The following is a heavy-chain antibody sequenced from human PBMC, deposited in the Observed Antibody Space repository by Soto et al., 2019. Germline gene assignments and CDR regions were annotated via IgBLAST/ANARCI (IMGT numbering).Heavy chain of an antibody. V-gene: IGHV4-31*02. CDR3: ARFPTYYKHSIGSQPFHP. CDR1: GSSISRGGYY. CDR2: IHYSGGATYSP. D-gene: IGHD3-22*01. Sequence: TLSLTWTFSGSSISRGGYYWSWIRQHPGKGLEWLGYIHYSGGATYSPSYNPSLKSRIAISVDTSKSLFSLKLTSVSAADTAVYYCARFPTYYKHSIGSQPFHPWGKGTL. J-gene: IGHJ5*02.